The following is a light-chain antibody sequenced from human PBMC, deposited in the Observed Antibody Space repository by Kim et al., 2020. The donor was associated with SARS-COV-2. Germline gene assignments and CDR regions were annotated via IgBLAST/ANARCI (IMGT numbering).Light chain of an antibody. J-gene: IGKJ1*01. Sequence: EIVLTQSPGTLSLSPGERATPSCRASQSVSNDYLAWYQKKPGQAPRLLIYGASIRATGIPDRFSGGGSGTDFTLTISRLGPEYFAVYYCQKYGRSPRTFGQGTKVEIK. CDR3: QKYGRSPRT. V-gene: IGKV3-20*01. CDR1: QSVSNDY. CDR2: GAS.